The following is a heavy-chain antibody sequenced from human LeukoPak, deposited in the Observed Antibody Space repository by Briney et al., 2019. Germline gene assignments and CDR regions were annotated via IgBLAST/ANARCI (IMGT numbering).Heavy chain of an antibody. D-gene: IGHD3-10*01. V-gene: IGHV4-34*01. CDR2: INHSGST. Sequence: SETLSLTXAVYGGSFSGYYWSWIRQTPGKGLEWIGEINHSGSTNYNPSLKSRVTISVDTSKNQFSLKLSSVTAADTAVYYCARDRVLLWFGELSGPNWFDPWGQGTLVTVSS. CDR3: ARDRVLLWFGELSGPNWFDP. CDR1: GGSFSGYY. J-gene: IGHJ5*02.